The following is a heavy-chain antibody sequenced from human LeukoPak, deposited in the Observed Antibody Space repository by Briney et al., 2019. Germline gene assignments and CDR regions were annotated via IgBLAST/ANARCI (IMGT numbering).Heavy chain of an antibody. CDR2: ISSSGSTI. J-gene: IGHJ6*03. V-gene: IGHV3-48*03. CDR1: GFTFSSYE. CDR3: ARVEGLSSSWTNANYYYYMDV. D-gene: IGHD6-13*01. Sequence: TGGSLRLSCAASGFTFSSYEMNWVRQAPGKGLEWVSYISSSGSTIYYADSVKGRFTISRDNAKNSLYLRMNSLRAEDTAVYYCARVEGLSSSWTNANYYYYMDVWGKGTTVTVSS.